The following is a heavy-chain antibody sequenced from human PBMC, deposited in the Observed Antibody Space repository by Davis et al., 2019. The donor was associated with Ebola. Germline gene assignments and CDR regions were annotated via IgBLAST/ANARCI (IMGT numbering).Heavy chain of an antibody. J-gene: IGHJ6*02. V-gene: IGHV4-39*01. Sequence: MPGGSLRLSCTVSGGSISSSSYYWGWIRQPPGKGLEWIGRIYYSGSTYYNPSLKSRVTISVDTSKNQFSLKLSSVTAADTAVYYCARLGYCSSTSCYTPYYYYGMDVWGQGTTVTVSS. CDR1: GGSISSSSYY. D-gene: IGHD2-2*02. CDR3: ARLGYCSSTSCYTPYYYYGMDV. CDR2: IYYSGST.